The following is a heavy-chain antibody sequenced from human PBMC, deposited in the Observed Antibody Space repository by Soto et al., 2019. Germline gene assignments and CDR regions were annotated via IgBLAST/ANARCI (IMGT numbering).Heavy chain of an antibody. CDR3: ARGGIPPTYYDFWSGSPFEP. D-gene: IGHD3-3*01. CDR2: INHSGST. J-gene: IGHJ5*02. V-gene: IGHV4-34*01. Sequence: PSETLSLTCAVYGGSFSGYYWSWIRQPPCKGLEWIGEINHSGSTNYNPSLKSRVTISVDTSKNQFSLKLSSVTAADTAVYYCARGGIPPTYYDFWSGSPFEPWGQGTMVT. CDR1: GGSFSGYY.